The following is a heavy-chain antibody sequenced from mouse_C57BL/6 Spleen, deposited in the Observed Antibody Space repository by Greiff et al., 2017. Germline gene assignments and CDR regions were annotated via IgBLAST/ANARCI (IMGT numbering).Heavy chain of an antibody. Sequence: QVQLQQSGPELVKPGASVKISCKASGYTFTDYYINWVKQRPGQGLEWIGWICPGSGNTKYTEQFKGQATLSVDTSSSTAYMQLSSLSSEDSSVYFWARSGHGISPFDYWGQGTTLTVSS. J-gene: IGHJ2*01. CDR1: GYTFTDYY. D-gene: IGHD1-1*01. CDR3: ARSGHGISPFDY. V-gene: IGHV1-84*01. CDR2: ICPGSGNT.